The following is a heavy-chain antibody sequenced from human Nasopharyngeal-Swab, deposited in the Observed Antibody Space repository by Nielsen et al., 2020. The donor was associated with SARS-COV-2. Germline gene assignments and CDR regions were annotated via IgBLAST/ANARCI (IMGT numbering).Heavy chain of an antibody. CDR2: ISNAGNKI. CDR3: ARRYGSSWYFGMDV. J-gene: IGHJ6*02. Sequence: WIRQPPGKGLEWVAAISNAGNKIYYADSVRGRFTISRDNFKNTLYLQMNSLRAEDTAVYYCARRYGSSWYFGMDVWGQGTTVTVSS. V-gene: IGHV3-33*05. D-gene: IGHD6-13*01.